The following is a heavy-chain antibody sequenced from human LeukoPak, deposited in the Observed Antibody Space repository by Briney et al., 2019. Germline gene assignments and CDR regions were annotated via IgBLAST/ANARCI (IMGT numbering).Heavy chain of an antibody. CDR3: ARDLSYSSSWYGSDY. V-gene: IGHV3-30*04. Sequence: PGGSLRLSCAASGFTFSTYAMHWVRQALGKGLEWVAVISYDGSNKYYADSVKGRFTISRDSSKNTLYLQMNSLRAEDTAVYYCARDLSYSSSWYGSDYWGQGTLVTVSS. CDR1: GFTFSTYA. J-gene: IGHJ4*02. D-gene: IGHD6-13*01. CDR2: ISYDGSNK.